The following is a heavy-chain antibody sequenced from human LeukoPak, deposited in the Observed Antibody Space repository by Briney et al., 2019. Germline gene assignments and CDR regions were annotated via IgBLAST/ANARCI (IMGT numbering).Heavy chain of an antibody. D-gene: IGHD5-18*01. CDR3: ARDLVDTAMVTSYYYGMDA. V-gene: IGHV3-66*01. CDR2: IYSGGST. CDR1: GFTVSSNY. Sequence: GGSLRLSCAASGFTVSSNYMSWVRQAPGKGLEWVSVIYSGGSTYYADSVKGRFTISRDNSKNTLYLQMNSLRAEDTAVYYCARDLVDTAMVTSYYYGMDAWGQGTTVTVSS. J-gene: IGHJ6*02.